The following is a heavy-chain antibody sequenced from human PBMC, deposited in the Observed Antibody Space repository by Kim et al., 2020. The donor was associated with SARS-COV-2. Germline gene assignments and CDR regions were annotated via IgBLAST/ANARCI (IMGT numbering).Heavy chain of an antibody. CDR2: GGRT. V-gene: IGHV3-23*01. Sequence: GGRTNTADAVQGRFTISRDNSKNTLYLQMNSLRGEDTAIYFCARSNGMDVWGQGTTVTVSS. J-gene: IGHJ6*02. CDR3: ARSNGMDV.